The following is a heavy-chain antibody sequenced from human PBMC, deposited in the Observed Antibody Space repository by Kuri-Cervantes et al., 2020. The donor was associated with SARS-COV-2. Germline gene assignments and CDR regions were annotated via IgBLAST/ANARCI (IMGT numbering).Heavy chain of an antibody. CDR1: GFTFSSYG. Sequence: GGSLRLSCAASGFTFSSYGMHWVRQAPGKGLEWVSSISSSSSYIYYADSVKGRFTISRDNSKNTLYLQMNSLRAEDTAVYYCTRALLGYYYYMDVWGKGTTVTVSS. CDR3: TRALLGYYYYMDV. CDR2: ISSSSSYI. D-gene: IGHD2-21*01. V-gene: IGHV3-21*01. J-gene: IGHJ6*03.